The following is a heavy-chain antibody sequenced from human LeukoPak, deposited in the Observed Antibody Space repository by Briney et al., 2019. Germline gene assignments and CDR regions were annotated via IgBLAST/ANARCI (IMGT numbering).Heavy chain of an antibody. J-gene: IGHJ4*02. CDR1: GFTFSDYY. Sequence: GGSLRLSCAASGFTFSDYYMSWIRQAPGKGLEWVSYISSSGTTIYYADSVKGRFTISRDNAKNSLYLQMNSLRAEDTAVYYCARMPVAGDYYFDYWGQGTLVTVSP. CDR2: ISSSGTTI. CDR3: ARMPVAGDYYFDY. D-gene: IGHD6-19*01. V-gene: IGHV3-11*01.